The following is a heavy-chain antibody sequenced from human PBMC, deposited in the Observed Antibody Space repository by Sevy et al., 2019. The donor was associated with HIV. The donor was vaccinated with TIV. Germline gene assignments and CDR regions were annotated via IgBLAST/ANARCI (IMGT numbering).Heavy chain of an antibody. CDR1: GGSISSGDYY. Sequence: SETLSLTCTVSGGSISSGDYYWSWIRQPPGKGLEWIGYIYYSGSTYYNPSLKSRVTISVDTSKNQFSLKLSSVTAADTAVYYCAREFRGPPQIELDVWGQGTTVTVSS. CDR2: IYYSGST. J-gene: IGHJ6*02. D-gene: IGHD3-10*01. CDR3: AREFRGPPQIELDV. V-gene: IGHV4-30-4*01.